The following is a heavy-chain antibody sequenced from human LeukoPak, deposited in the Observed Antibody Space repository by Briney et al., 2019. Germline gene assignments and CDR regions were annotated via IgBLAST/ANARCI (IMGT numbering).Heavy chain of an antibody. CDR3: ARGGRFRPGTTDY. CDR1: GGSFSGYY. Sequence: SETLSLTCAVYGGSFSGYYWSWIRQPPGKGLEWIGEINHSGSTNYNPSLKSRVTISVDTSKNQFSLKPSSVTAADTAVYYCARGGRFRPGTTDYWGQGTLVTVSS. D-gene: IGHD1-1*01. V-gene: IGHV4-34*01. CDR2: INHSGST. J-gene: IGHJ4*02.